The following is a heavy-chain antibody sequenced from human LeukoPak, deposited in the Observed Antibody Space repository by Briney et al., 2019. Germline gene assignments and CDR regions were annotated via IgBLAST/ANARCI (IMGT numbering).Heavy chain of an antibody. V-gene: IGHV1-18*01. CDR1: GYTFTSYG. CDR2: ISAYNGNT. CDR3: ARVVIYYDSSGYYYVRPRYFDY. Sequence: GASVTVSCKASGYTFTSYGISWVRQAPGQGLEWMGWISAYNGNTNYAQKLQGRVTMTTDTSTSTAYMELRSLRSDDTAVYYCARVVIYYDSSGYYYVRPRYFDYWGQGTLVTVSS. D-gene: IGHD3-22*01. J-gene: IGHJ4*02.